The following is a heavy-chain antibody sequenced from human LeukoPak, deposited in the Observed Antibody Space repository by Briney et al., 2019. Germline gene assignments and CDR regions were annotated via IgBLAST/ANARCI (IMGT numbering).Heavy chain of an antibody. J-gene: IGHJ4*02. CDR1: GFTFSSYG. Sequence: GGSLRLSCAASGFTFSSYGMHWVRQAPGKGLEWVAVISYDGSNKYYADSVKGRFTISRDNSKNTLYLQMNSLRAEDTAVYYCARLGSGWLFDYWGQGTLVTVSS. CDR2: ISYDGSNK. CDR3: ARLGSGWLFDY. V-gene: IGHV3-30*03. D-gene: IGHD6-19*01.